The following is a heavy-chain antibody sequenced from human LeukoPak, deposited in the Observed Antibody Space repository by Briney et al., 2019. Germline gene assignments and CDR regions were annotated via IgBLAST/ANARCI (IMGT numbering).Heavy chain of an antibody. CDR1: GGSISSGGYS. D-gene: IGHD3-10*01. J-gene: IGHJ5*02. V-gene: IGHV4-30-2*01. Sequence: PSETLSLTCTVSGGSISSGGYSWSWIRQPPGKGLEWIGYIYHSGSTYYNPSLKSRVTISVDRSKNQFSLKLSSVTAADTAVYYCARGPLWFGELFVWFDPWGQGTLVTVSS. CDR3: ARGPLWFGELFVWFDP. CDR2: IYHSGST.